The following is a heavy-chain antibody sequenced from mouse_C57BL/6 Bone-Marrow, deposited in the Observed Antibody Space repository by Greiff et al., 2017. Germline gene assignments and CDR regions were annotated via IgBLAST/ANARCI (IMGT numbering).Heavy chain of an antibody. J-gene: IGHJ1*03. D-gene: IGHD1-1*01. CDR3: ARDPITTVVATRWYFDV. V-gene: IGHV5-16*01. Sequence: EVQLVESEGGLVQPGSSMKLSCTASGFTFSDYYMAWVRQVPEKGLEWVANINYDGSSTYYLDSLKSRFIISRDNAKNILYLQMSSLKSEDTATYYCARDPITTVVATRWYFDVWGTGTTVTVSS. CDR1: GFTFSDYY. CDR2: INYDGSST.